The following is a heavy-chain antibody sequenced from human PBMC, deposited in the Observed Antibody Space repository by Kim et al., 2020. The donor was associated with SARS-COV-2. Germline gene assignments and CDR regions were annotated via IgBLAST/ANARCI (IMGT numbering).Heavy chain of an antibody. CDR1: GGTFSNYA. Sequence: SVKVSCKASGGTFSNYAISWVRQAPGQGLEWMGGIIPIFDTANYAQKFQGRVTITADESTSTAYMELSSLRSEDTAIYYCARVGFYYGSGTSYGMDVWGQGTTVTVSS. D-gene: IGHD3-10*01. CDR3: ARVGFYYGSGTSYGMDV. CDR2: IIPIFDTA. J-gene: IGHJ6*02. V-gene: IGHV1-69*13.